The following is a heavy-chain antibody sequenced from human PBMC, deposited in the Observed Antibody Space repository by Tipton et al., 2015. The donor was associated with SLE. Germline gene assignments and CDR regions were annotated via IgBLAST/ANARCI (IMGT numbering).Heavy chain of an antibody. J-gene: IGHJ3*02. Sequence: TLSLTCSIYGGSFGGYYCSWIRQPPGKGLEWIGEINHGGSTNYNPSLKSRVTISVDTSKNQFSLKLSSVTAADTAVYYCAQAHLWGSYRYASDIWGQGTMVTVSS. CDR1: GGSFGGYY. CDR2: INHGGST. CDR3: AQAHLWGSYRYASDI. D-gene: IGHD3-16*02. V-gene: IGHV4-34*01.